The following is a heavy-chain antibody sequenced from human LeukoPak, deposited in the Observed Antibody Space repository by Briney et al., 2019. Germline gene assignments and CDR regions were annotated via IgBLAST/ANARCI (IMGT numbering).Heavy chain of an antibody. V-gene: IGHV4-30-2*01. CDR2: IYHSGST. D-gene: IGHD2-2*02. Sequence: PSETLSLTCAVSGGSISSGGYSWSWIRQPPGKGLEWIGYIYHSGSTYYNPSLKSRVTISVDRSKNQFSLKLSSVTAADTAVYYCGVVPAAIIDAFDIWGQGTMVTVSS. J-gene: IGHJ3*02. CDR1: GGSISSGGYS. CDR3: GVVPAAIIDAFDI.